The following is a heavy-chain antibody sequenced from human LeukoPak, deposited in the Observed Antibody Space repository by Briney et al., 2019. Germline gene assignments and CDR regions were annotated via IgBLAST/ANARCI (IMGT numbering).Heavy chain of an antibody. Sequence: RGSLRLSCAASGFTFSTYSMNWVRQAPGKGLEWVSYISSSTNTIYYADSVKGRFTISRDNAKNSLYLQMNSLRDDDTALYYCARGRVAVAGTTPFDYWGQGTLVTVSS. J-gene: IGHJ4*02. V-gene: IGHV3-48*02. CDR3: ARGRVAVAGTTPFDY. D-gene: IGHD6-19*01. CDR2: ISSSTNTI. CDR1: GFTFSTYS.